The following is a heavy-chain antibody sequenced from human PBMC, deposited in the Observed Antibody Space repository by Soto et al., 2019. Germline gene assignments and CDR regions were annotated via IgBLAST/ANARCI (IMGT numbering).Heavy chain of an antibody. CDR2: IIPIFGTA. CDR1: GGTFSSYA. V-gene: IGHV1-69*01. Sequence: QVQLVQSGAEVKKPGSSVKVSCKASGGTFSSYAISWVRQAPGQGLEWMGGIIPIFGTANYAQKFQGRVTITADESTSTAYMELSSLRSEDTAVYYCARDRAVAAALRFCGMDVWGQGTTVTVSS. D-gene: IGHD6-13*01. CDR3: ARDRAVAAALRFCGMDV. J-gene: IGHJ6*02.